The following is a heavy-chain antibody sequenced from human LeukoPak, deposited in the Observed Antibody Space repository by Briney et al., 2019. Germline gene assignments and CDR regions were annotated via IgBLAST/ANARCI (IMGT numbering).Heavy chain of an antibody. CDR3: ARDGWELSDDAFDV. V-gene: IGHV4-61*02. J-gene: IGHJ3*01. Sequence: PSQTLSLTCTVSGGSISSGSYYWSWIRQPAGKGLEWIGRIHTSGSTKYNSSLKSRVTISVDTSKNQFSLKLSSVTAADTAVYYCARDGWELSDDAFDVWAKGQWSPSLQ. CDR2: IHTSGST. D-gene: IGHD1-26*01. CDR1: GGSISSGSYY.